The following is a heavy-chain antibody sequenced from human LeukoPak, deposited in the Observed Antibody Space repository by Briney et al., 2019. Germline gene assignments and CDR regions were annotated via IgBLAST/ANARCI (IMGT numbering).Heavy chain of an antibody. CDR2: INPNSGGT. Sequence: GASVKVSCKASGYTFTGYYMHWVRQAPGQGLEWMGWINPNSGGTNYAQKFQGRVTMTRDTSISTAYMELSRLRSDDTAVYYCARLVAATPRGPAFDYWGQGTLVTVSS. J-gene: IGHJ4*02. CDR1: GYTFTGYY. CDR3: ARLVAATPRGPAFDY. D-gene: IGHD2-15*01. V-gene: IGHV1-2*02.